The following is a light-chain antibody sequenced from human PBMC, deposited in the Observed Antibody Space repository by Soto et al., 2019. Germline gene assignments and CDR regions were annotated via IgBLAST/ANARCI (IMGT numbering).Light chain of an antibody. CDR1: ESVSDSY. CDR3: QHYGTSAL. V-gene: IGKV3-20*01. J-gene: IGKJ3*01. Sequence: EVVLTQSPGTLSLTPGERAILSCRASESVSDSYLAWYQQKPGQAPRLLIYASSRATDIPDRFSGSGSGTDFTLSISRLEPEDFAVYYCQHYGTSALFGPGTKVEIK. CDR2: AS.